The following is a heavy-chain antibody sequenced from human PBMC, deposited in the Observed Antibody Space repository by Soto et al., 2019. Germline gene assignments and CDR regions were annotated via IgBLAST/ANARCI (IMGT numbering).Heavy chain of an antibody. CDR2: IIPILDIP. CDR1: GGTFSRYT. V-gene: IGHV1-69*02. D-gene: IGHD2-15*01. Sequence: QVQLVQSGAEVKKPGSSVKVSCKASGGTFSRYTISWVRQAPGQGLEWMGRIIPILDIPNYAQNFQGRVTMTADKSTSTAYMELSSLRSDDTAVYYCASHFTGVLVLGASPPGGDNYGWDVWGQGTTVTVSS. J-gene: IGHJ6*02. CDR3: ASHFTGVLVLGASPPGGDNYGWDV.